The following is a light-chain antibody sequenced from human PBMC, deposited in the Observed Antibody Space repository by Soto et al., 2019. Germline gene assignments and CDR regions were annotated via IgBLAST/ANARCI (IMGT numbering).Light chain of an antibody. CDR3: AAWDDSLNGWV. CDR1: SSNIGSNT. J-gene: IGLJ2*01. Sequence: QSVLTQPPSASGTPGQRVTISCSGSSSNIGSNTVNWYQQLPGTAPKLLIYSNNQRPSGVPDRFSCSKSGTSASLAISGRQSEDEADYYCAAWDDSLNGWVFGGGTKLTVL. V-gene: IGLV1-44*01. CDR2: SNN.